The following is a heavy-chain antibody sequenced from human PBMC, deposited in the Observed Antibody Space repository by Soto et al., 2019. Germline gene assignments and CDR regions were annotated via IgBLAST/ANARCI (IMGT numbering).Heavy chain of an antibody. D-gene: IGHD2-2*01. J-gene: IGHJ5*02. V-gene: IGHV4-4*02. CDR2: IQQCGST. CDR1: GDSFSKTNW. CDR3: ARVPIIVEIPPAPSGWFDP. Sequence: SETLSLTCTVSGDSFSKTNWWSWVRQPPGTGLEWIGEIQQCGSTNYSPSLKGRVTISVDNSKNQFSLKLRSVSAADTAVYYCARVPIIVEIPPAPSGWFDPWGQGTLVTVSS.